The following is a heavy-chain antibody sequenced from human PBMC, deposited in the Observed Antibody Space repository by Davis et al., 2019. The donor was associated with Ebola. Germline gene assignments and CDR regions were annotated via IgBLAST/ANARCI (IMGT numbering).Heavy chain of an antibody. Sequence: ESLKISCAASGFIFSNYWMGWVRQAPGRGLECVANMKQDGSEKYYVDSVKGRFIISRDNAKNSLYLQMNSLRAEDTAVYYCARGRYCDYWGQGTLVTVSS. CDR3: ARGRYCDY. CDR1: GFIFSNYW. V-gene: IGHV3-7*04. CDR2: MKQDGSEK. J-gene: IGHJ4*02. D-gene: IGHD2-15*01.